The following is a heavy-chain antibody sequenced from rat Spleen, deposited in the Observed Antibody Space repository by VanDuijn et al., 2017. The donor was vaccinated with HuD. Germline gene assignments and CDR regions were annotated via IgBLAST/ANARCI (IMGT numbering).Heavy chain of an antibody. D-gene: IGHD1-2*01. CDR3: GKDMNYFSTYPFYLMGA. V-gene: IGHV5-20*01. CDR1: GFPFSDHY. Sequence: EVHLVESGGGLVQPGRSLKLSCAASGFPFSDHYMAWVRQAPTKGLEWVASISYDGGSTYYPDSMKGRFTISRDNAENTVYLQMNSLRSEDTATYFCGKDMNYFSTYPFYLMGAWGQGTSVTVSS. CDR2: ISYDGGST. J-gene: IGHJ4*01.